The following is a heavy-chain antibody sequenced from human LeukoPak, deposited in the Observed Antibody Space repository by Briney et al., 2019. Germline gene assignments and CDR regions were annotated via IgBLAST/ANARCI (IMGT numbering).Heavy chain of an antibody. D-gene: IGHD3-16*02. CDR1: GYTFRSYG. CDR3: ARDQYDSVWGSYRPYFDF. J-gene: IGHJ4*02. V-gene: IGHV1-18*01. CDR2: ISIYNGNT. Sequence: ASVKVSCKASGYTFRSYGVSWIRQAPGQGLEWKGSISIYNGNTKYAENFQGRVTMTTDTSTSTAYMELSLRSDDTAMYYCARDQYDSVWGSYRPYFDFWGQGTLVTVSS.